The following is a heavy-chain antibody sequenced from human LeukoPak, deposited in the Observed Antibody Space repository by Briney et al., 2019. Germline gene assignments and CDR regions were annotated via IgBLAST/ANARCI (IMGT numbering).Heavy chain of an antibody. CDR3: ARVDRGYDGYFDY. D-gene: IGHD5-12*01. V-gene: IGHV3-21*01. Sequence: GGSLRLSCAASRFTFSSYDMKGVRQAPGEGLEWVSSISTSSDYIHYADSVKGRFTISRDNAENSLFLQMNSLKAKDTAVYYCARVDRGYDGYFDYWGQGTLVTVSS. J-gene: IGHJ4*02. CDR1: RFTFSSYD. CDR2: ISTSSDYI.